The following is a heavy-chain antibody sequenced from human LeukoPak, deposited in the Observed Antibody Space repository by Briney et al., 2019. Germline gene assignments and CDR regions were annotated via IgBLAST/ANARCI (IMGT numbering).Heavy chain of an antibody. CDR3: ARDLYSNYANWFDP. Sequence: GGSLRLSCAASGFTFSSYSMNWVRQAPGKGLEWVSSISSSSYIYYADSVKGRFTISRDNAKNSLYLQMNSLRAEDTAVYYCARDLYSNYANWFDPWGQGTLVTVSS. CDR1: GFTFSSYS. CDR2: ISSSSYI. J-gene: IGHJ5*02. D-gene: IGHD4-11*01. V-gene: IGHV3-21*01.